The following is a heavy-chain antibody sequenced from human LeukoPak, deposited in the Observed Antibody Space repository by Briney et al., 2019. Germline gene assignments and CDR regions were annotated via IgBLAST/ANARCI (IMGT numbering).Heavy chain of an antibody. V-gene: IGHV3-7*01. CDR3: ARDWGSTGYDLYDS. D-gene: IGHD5-12*01. CDR2: IRQEGSER. CDR1: GFIFSNYW. J-gene: IGHJ4*02. Sequence: GGSLRLSCAASGFIFSNYWMSWVRQAPGKGVERVAHIRQEGSERNYVDSVKERFTISRDNAKNSLHLQMDSLRAEDTAVYYCARDWGSTGYDLYDSWGQGTLVTVSS.